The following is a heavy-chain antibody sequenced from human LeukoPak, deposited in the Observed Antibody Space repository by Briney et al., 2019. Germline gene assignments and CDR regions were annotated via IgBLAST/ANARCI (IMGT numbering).Heavy chain of an antibody. CDR1: GYTFTSYG. J-gene: IGHJ6*02. D-gene: IGHD3-9*01. CDR3: ARDSSPGGRINFDRLSDPYYYYGMDV. V-gene: IGHV1-18*01. CDR2: ISAYNGNT. Sequence: GASVKVSCTASGYTFTSYGISWVRQAPGQGLEWMAWISAYNGNTNYAQKLQGRVTMTTDTSTSTAYMELRSLRSDDTAVYYCARDSSPGGRINFDRLSDPYYYYGMDVWGQGTTVTVSS.